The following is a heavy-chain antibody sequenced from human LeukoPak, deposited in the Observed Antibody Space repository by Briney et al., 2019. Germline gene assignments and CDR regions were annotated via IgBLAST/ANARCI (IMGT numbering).Heavy chain of an antibody. CDR1: GDTVSSNSAA. CDR2: TYYRANSYN. J-gene: IGHJ4*02. V-gene: IGHV6-1*01. Sequence: PSQTLSLTCAISGDTVSSNSAAWHWIRQSPSRGLERLARTYYRANSYNDYAVSVKTRITIKPETSKNQFSRQLNSVTPEDTAVYYCARAYYDSSGYYFDYWGQGTLVTVSS. D-gene: IGHD3-22*01. CDR3: ARAYYDSSGYYFDY.